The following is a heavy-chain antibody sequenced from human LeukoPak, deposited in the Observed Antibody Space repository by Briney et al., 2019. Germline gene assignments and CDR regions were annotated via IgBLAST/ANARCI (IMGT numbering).Heavy chain of an antibody. J-gene: IGHJ4*02. Sequence: PSETLSLTCAVYGGSFSGYYWSWIRQPPGKGLEWIGEINHSGSTNYNPSLKSRVTISVDTSKNQFSLKLSSVTAADTAVYYCATAGTLPYYFDYWGQGTLVTVSS. CDR3: ATAGTLPYYFDY. V-gene: IGHV4-34*01. D-gene: IGHD1-26*01. CDR2: INHSGST. CDR1: GGSFSGYY.